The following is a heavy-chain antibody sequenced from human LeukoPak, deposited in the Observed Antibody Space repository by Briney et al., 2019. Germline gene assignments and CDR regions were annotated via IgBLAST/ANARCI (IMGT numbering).Heavy chain of an antibody. CDR2: ISGYNGNT. V-gene: IGHV1-18*01. CDR1: GYSFTSYG. J-gene: IGHJ4*02. Sequence: EASVKVSCKASGYSFTSYGITWVRQAPGQGLEWMGWISGYNGNTNYAQKLQGRVTMTTDTSTSTAYMELRSLRSDDTAVYYCARRYSSSWYGGSFDYWGQGTLVTVSS. D-gene: IGHD6-13*01. CDR3: ARRYSSSWYGGSFDY.